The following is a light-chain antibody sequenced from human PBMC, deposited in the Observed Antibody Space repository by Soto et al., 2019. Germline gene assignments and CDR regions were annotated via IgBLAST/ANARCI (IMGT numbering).Light chain of an antibody. CDR1: SSNIGSNY. J-gene: IGLJ1*01. Sequence: QSVLTQPPSVSAAPGQKVTISCSGSSSNIGSNYVYWYQQLPGTAPKLLIYRNNQRPSGVPDRFSGSKSGNTASLTISGLQSEDEADYHCCSYGGTYTYYVFVTGTKLTVL. CDR3: CSYGGTYTYYV. V-gene: IGLV1-47*01. CDR2: RNN.